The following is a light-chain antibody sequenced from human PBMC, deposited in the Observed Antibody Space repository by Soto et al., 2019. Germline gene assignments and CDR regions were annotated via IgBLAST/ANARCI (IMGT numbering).Light chain of an antibody. V-gene: IGLV1-44*01. CDR2: SNN. CDR3: AAWDDSLNGPV. Sequence: QSVRTQPPSASGTPGQRVTCSCSGSSSNIGSNTVNWYQQLPGTAPKLLIYSNNQRPSGVPDRFSGSKSGTSASLAISGLQSEDEADYYCAAWDDSLNGPVFGGATKLTVL. CDR1: SSNIGSNT. J-gene: IGLJ2*01.